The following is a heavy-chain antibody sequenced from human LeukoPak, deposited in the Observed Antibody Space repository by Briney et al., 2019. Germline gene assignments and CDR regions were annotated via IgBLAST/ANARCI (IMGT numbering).Heavy chain of an antibody. CDR3: ARHDSYYDILTGYSLNWYFDL. V-gene: IGHV4-38-2*02. Sequence: SETLSLTCTVSGYSISSGYYWGWIRQPPGKGLEWIGSIYHSGSTYYNPSLKSRVTISVDTSKNQFSLKPSSVTAADTAVYYCARHDSYYDILTGYSLNWYFDLWGRGTLVTVSS. J-gene: IGHJ2*01. CDR2: IYHSGST. CDR1: GYSISSGYY. D-gene: IGHD3-9*01.